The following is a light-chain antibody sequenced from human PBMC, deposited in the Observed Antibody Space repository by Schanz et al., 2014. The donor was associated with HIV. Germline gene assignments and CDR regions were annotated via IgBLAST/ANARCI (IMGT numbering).Light chain of an antibody. CDR3: AAWDDSLSGYV. J-gene: IGLJ1*01. V-gene: IGLV2-14*03. Sequence: QSALTQPASVSGSPGQSITISCSGTSSDVGGYNYVSWYQQHPGKAPKLMIYDVSDRPSGVSNRFSGSKSGNTASLTISGLQAEDEADYYCAAWDDSLSGYVFGTGTKLTVL. CDR2: DVS. CDR1: SSDVGGYNY.